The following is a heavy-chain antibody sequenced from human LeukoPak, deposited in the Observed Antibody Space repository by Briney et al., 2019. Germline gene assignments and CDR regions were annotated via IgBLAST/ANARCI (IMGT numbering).Heavy chain of an antibody. V-gene: IGHV3-30*04. CDR1: EFIFSNYV. CDR3: ARSRVTDRYYYYYYGMDV. J-gene: IGHJ6*02. CDR2: ISKDGSKT. Sequence: GGSLRLSCAASEFIFSNYVMHWVRQAPGKGLEWVAVISKDGSKTYYADSVKGRFTISRDNSKSTLYLQMNSLRAEDTAVYYCARSRVTDRYYYYYYGMDVWGQGTTVTVSS. D-gene: IGHD1-14*01.